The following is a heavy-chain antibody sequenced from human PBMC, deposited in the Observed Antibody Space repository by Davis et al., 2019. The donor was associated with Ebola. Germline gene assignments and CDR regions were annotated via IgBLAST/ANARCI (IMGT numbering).Heavy chain of an antibody. CDR2: IRGSGGTT. D-gene: IGHD3-9*01. Sequence: GGSLRLSCAASAFTLSSFAMSWVRKAPGKGLEWISAIRGSGGTTYYADSVRGRFTISRDNSKNTLYLQMNSLRVEDTAVYYCVKAEYIDYNRCFDYWGQGTLVTVSS. J-gene: IGHJ4*02. V-gene: IGHV3-23*01. CDR1: AFTLSSFA. CDR3: VKAEYIDYNRCFDY.